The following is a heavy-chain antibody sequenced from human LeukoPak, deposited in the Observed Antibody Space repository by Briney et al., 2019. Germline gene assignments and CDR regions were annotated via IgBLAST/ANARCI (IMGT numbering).Heavy chain of an antibody. CDR1: GGSISSSSYY. J-gene: IGHJ4*02. D-gene: IGHD5-18*01. V-gene: IGHV4-39*07. CDR3: ARSLWGYSYGFDY. Sequence: PSETLSLTCTVSGGSISSSSYYWGWIRQPPGKGLEWIGSIYYSGSTYCNPSLKSRVTISVDTSKNQFSLKLSSVTAADTAVYYCARSLWGYSYGFDYWGQGTLVTVSS. CDR2: IYYSGST.